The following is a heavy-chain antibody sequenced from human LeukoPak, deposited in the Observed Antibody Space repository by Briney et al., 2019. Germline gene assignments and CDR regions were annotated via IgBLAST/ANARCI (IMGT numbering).Heavy chain of an antibody. CDR2: ISSSGSTI. V-gene: IGHV3-48*03. J-gene: IGHJ4*02. D-gene: IGHD5-24*01. CDR1: GFTFSDYE. CDR3: ARLRGGYRLY. Sequence: PGGSLRLSCAASGFTFSDYEMNWVRQAPGKGLEWVPYISSSGSTIYYADSVKGRFTISRDNAKNSLYLQINSLRAEDTAVYYCARLRGGYRLYWGQGTLVTVSS.